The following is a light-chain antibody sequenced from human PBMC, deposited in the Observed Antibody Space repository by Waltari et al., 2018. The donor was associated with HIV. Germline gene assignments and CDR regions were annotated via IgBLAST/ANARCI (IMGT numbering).Light chain of an antibody. CDR1: DSNIGRNT. CDR3: ATWDDSLRGRV. CDR2: NNN. V-gene: IGLV1-44*01. Sequence: QSVLTQPPSASGTPGQRVSISCSGTDSNIGRNTVHWYQHLPGTAPKLLMYNNNERPSGVPDRFSGSKSGTSASLAISGLQSDDEANYYCATWDDSLRGRVFGGGTKLTVL. J-gene: IGLJ3*02.